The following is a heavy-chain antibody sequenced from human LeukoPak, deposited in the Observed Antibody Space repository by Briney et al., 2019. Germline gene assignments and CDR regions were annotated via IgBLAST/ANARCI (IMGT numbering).Heavy chain of an antibody. V-gene: IGHV1-8*01. J-gene: IGHJ4*02. CDR3: ARGRGADILTGYNIDY. CDR1: GYTFTSYD. D-gene: IGHD3-9*01. Sequence: APVKVSCKASGYTFTSYDINWVRQATGQGLEWMGWMNPNSGNTGYAQKFQGRVTMTRNTSIGTAYMELSSLRSEDTAVYYCARGRGADILTGYNIDYWGQGTLVTVSS. CDR2: MNPNSGNT.